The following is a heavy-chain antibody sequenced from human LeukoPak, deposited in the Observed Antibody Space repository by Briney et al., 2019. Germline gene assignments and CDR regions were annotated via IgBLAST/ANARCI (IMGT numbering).Heavy chain of an antibody. CDR3: ARDGFDFYDSSGYYYFDS. V-gene: IGHV3-23*01. Sequence: GGSLRLSCAASGFTFSNYAMSWVRQAPGRGLEWVSGISTSGGGIYYADSVKGRFTISRDNSMNTLYLQMYSLRADDTAVYYCARDGFDFYDSSGYYYFDSWGQGTLVTVSS. CDR2: ISTSGGGI. J-gene: IGHJ4*02. CDR1: GFTFSNYA. D-gene: IGHD3-22*01.